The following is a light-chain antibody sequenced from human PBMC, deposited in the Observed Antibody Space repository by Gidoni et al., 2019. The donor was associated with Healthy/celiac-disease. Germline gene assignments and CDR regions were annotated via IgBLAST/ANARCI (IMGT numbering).Light chain of an antibody. CDR2: DAS. Sequence: EIVLTQSPATLSLSPGERATLSCRASQSVSSYLAWYQQKPGQAPRLLIYDASNRATGIPAKFSGSGSGTDFTLTISSLEPEEFAVYYCQQRSNWPPRYSFXQXTKLEIK. CDR3: QQRSNWPPRYS. V-gene: IGKV3-11*01. J-gene: IGKJ2*03. CDR1: QSVSSY.